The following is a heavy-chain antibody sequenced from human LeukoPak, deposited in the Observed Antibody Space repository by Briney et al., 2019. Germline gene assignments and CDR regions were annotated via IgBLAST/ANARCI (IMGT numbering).Heavy chain of an antibody. CDR3: ARETIDITITVVVRMGDAFDI. D-gene: IGHD3-22*01. CDR1: GGSISSSSYY. J-gene: IGHJ3*02. CDR2: IYYSGST. Sequence: SETLSLTCTVSGGSISSSSYYWGWIRQPPGKGLEWIGSIYYSGSTYYNPSLKSRVTISVDTSKNQFSLRLSSVTAADTAVYYCARETIDITITVVVRMGDAFDIWAHGTMVTVSS. V-gene: IGHV4-39*02.